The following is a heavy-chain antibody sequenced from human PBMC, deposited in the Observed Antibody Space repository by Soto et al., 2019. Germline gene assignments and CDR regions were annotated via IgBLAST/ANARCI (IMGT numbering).Heavy chain of an antibody. V-gene: IGHV1-69*01. CDR2: IIPIFGTA. J-gene: IGHJ6*02. Sequence: QVQLVQSGAEVKKPGSSVKVSCKASGGTFSSYAISWVRQAPGQGLEWMGGIIPIFGTANYALRFQGRVTITADESTSTAYMELRSLRSEDTAVYYCARRVQEVRAFYGMDVWGQGTTVTVSS. CDR3: ARRVQEVRAFYGMDV. CDR1: GGTFSSYA. D-gene: IGHD3-10*01.